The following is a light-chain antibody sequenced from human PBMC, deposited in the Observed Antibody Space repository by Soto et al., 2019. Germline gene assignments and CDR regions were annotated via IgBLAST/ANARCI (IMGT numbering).Light chain of an antibody. CDR1: QSVNNN. CDR2: DAS. V-gene: IGKV3-11*01. CDR3: QQRSNWLWT. J-gene: IGKJ1*01. Sequence: EIVMTQSPATLSVSPGERATLSCRASQSVNNNLAWYQQKPGQAPRLPIYDASNRATGIPARFSGSGSGTDFTLTISSLEPEDFAVYYCQQRSNWLWTFGQGTKVDI.